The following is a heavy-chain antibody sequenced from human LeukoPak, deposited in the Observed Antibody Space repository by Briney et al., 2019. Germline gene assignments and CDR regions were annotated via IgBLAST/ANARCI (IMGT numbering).Heavy chain of an antibody. CDR2: ISYDGSNK. CDR3: ARVLRYCSGGNCYSGGLGYMDV. V-gene: IGHV3-30*04. Sequence: TGGSLRLSCAASGFTFSNYALHWVRQAPGKGLEWVAVISYDGSNKFYADSVRGRFTISRDNSKNSLFLQMNSLRAEDTAVYYCARVLRYCSGGNCYSGGLGYMDVWGKGTTVTISS. J-gene: IGHJ6*03. CDR1: GFTFSNYA. D-gene: IGHD2-15*01.